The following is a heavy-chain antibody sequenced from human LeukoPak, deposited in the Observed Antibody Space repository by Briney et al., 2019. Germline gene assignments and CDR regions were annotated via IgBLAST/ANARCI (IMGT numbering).Heavy chain of an antibody. CDR3: AREQRVEMATVAYYYYYMDV. CDR1: GFTFSSYG. Sequence: GGTLRLSCAASGFTFSSYGMSWVRQAPGKGLEWVSYISSSSSTIYYADSVKGRFTISRDNAKNSLYLQMNSLRAEDTAVYYCAREQRVEMATVAYYYYYMDVWGKGTTVTVSS. CDR2: ISSSSSTI. J-gene: IGHJ6*03. D-gene: IGHD5-24*01. V-gene: IGHV3-48*01.